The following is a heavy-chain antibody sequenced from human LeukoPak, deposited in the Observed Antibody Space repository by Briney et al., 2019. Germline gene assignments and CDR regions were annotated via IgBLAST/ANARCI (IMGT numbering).Heavy chain of an antibody. Sequence: PSETLSLTCTVSGGSISSGDYYWSWIRQPPGKGLEWIGYIYYSGSTYYNPSLKSRVTISVDTSKNQFSLKLSSVTAADTAVYYCARGASNRYYYYYYGMDVWGQGTTVTVSS. CDR3: ARGASNRYYYYYYGMDV. CDR1: GGSISSGDYY. D-gene: IGHD1-14*01. CDR2: IYYSGST. J-gene: IGHJ6*02. V-gene: IGHV4-30-4*01.